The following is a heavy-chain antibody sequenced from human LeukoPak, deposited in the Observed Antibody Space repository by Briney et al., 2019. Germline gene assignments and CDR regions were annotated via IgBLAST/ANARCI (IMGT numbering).Heavy chain of an antibody. CDR3: ARGPWIYSGYPSYYCDY. J-gene: IGHJ4*02. CDR1: GYTFTSYY. V-gene: IGHV1-46*01. CDR2: INPATVST. D-gene: IGHD5-12*01. Sequence: ASVKVSCKASGYTFTSYYMHWVRQAPGQGLEWMGIINPATVSTNYAQKFQGRVTMTRDMSTSTVYMELSSLRSEDTAVYYCARGPWIYSGYPSYYCDYWGQGTLVTVSS.